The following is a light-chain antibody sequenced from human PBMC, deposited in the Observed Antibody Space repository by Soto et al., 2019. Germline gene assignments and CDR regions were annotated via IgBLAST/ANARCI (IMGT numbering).Light chain of an antibody. CDR2: AAS. Sequence: DIQLTQSPSTLSAAVGDRVTITCRASQSISRGLAWYQQKPGAAPKLLIQAASTLESGVPSRFSGSRSGTEFTLTVSSLQPDDFATYYCQQYNDSFPYTFGQGTKLEIK. CDR3: QQYNDSFPYT. V-gene: IGKV1-5*03. J-gene: IGKJ2*01. CDR1: QSISRG.